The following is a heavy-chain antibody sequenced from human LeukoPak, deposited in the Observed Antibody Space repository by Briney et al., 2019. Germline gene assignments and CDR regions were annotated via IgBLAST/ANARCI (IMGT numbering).Heavy chain of an antibody. V-gene: IGHV3-30*18. Sequence: GGSLRLSCAASEFTFSNYGMHWVRQAPGTGLEWGAVISYDGSYKFYADSVKGRFTISRDNSKSTLYLQMNSLRAEDTAVYYCAKDRYSGLNTIDYWGQGTLVTVSS. CDR1: EFTFSNYG. D-gene: IGHD6-13*01. J-gene: IGHJ4*02. CDR2: ISYDGSYK. CDR3: AKDRYSGLNTIDY.